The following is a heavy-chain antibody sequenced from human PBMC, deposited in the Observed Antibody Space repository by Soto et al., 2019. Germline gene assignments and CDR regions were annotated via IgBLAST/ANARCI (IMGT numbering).Heavy chain of an antibody. CDR1: GGSISSGGYY. V-gene: IGHV4-31*03. J-gene: IGHJ5*02. CDR2: IYYSGST. CDR3: ARALMITFGGVKSNNWFDP. Sequence: SETLSLTCTVSGGSISSGGYYWSWIRQHPGKGLEWIGYIYYSGSTYYKPSLKSRVTISVDTSKNQFSLKLSSVTAADTAVYYCARALMITFGGVKSNNWFDPWGQGTLVTVSS. D-gene: IGHD3-16*01.